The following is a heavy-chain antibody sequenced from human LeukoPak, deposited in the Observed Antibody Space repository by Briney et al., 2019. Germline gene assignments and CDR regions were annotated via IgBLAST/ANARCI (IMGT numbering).Heavy chain of an antibody. CDR3: ARGGLVVVVAATPSTTPGLLHWLDP. V-gene: IGHV1-18*01. CDR2: ISAYNGNT. D-gene: IGHD2-15*01. Sequence: ASVKLSCKASGSTFTSYGISWVRQAPGQGLEWMGWISAYNGNTKYAQKVLGRVTMTTDTSTSTAYMELRSLRSDDTAVYYCARGGLVVVVAATPSTTPGLLHWLDPWGQGTLVSVSS. CDR1: GSTFTSYG. J-gene: IGHJ5*02.